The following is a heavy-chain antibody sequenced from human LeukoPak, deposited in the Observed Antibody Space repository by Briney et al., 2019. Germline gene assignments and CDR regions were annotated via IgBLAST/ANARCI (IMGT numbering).Heavy chain of an antibody. CDR1: GFTFSSYS. J-gene: IGHJ4*02. CDR3: ARSYYDFWSGYSPLDY. Sequence: GGSLRLSCAASGFTFSSYSMNWVRQAPGKGLEWVSYISSSSSTIYYADSVRGRFTISRDNAKNSLYLQMNSLRAEDTAVYYCARSYYDFWSGYSPLDYWGQGTLVTVSS. D-gene: IGHD3-3*01. V-gene: IGHV3-48*01. CDR2: ISSSSSTI.